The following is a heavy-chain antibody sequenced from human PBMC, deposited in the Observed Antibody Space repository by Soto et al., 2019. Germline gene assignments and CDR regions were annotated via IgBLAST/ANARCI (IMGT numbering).Heavy chain of an antibody. CDR1: GFTITDYY. CDR3: ARDQEGSGSHWLGYNYYAMDV. V-gene: IGHV3-11*01. D-gene: IGHD3-10*01. J-gene: IGHJ6*02. CDR2: ISSVGTTT. Sequence: LRLSCGASGFTITDYYMSWIRQAPGKGLEWVSHISSVGTTTYYADSVKGRFSISMDNAKNSLYLQMNSLRAEDTAVYYCARDQEGSGSHWLGYNYYAMDVWGQGTTV.